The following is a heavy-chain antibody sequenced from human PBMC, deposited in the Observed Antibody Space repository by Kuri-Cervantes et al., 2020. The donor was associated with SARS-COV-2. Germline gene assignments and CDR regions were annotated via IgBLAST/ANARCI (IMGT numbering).Heavy chain of an antibody. CDR3: ARRKAGYCDGARCSYEYYFDY. Sequence: SETLSLTCAVSGGSISSGDYSWSWIRQPPGKGREWIGYSYHGGSTHYNPSLKRRVTISVDRSKNQFSLKLISVTAADTAVYYCARRKAGYCDGARCSYEYYFDYWGQGTLVTVSS. V-gene: IGHV4-30-2*01. CDR2: SYHGGST. J-gene: IGHJ4*02. D-gene: IGHD2-21*01. CDR1: GGSISSGDYS.